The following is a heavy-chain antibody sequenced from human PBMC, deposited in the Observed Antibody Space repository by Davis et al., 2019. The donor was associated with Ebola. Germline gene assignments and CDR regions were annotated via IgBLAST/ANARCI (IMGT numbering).Heavy chain of an antibody. D-gene: IGHD1-26*01. CDR1: GFTFSGSA. CDR3: TPSIVGSDY. V-gene: IGHV3-73*01. Sequence: GESLKISCAASGFTFSGSAMHWVRQASGKGLAWVGRIRSKANSYATAYAASVKGRFTISRDDSKNTAYLQMNSLKTEDTAVYYCTPSIVGSDYWGQGTLVTVSS. J-gene: IGHJ4*02. CDR2: IRSKANSYAT.